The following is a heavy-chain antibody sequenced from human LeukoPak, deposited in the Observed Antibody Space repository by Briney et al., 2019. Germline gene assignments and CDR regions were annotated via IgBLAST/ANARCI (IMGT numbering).Heavy chain of an antibody. Sequence: PGGSLRLSCAASGFTFSNYWMHWVRQAPGKGLVWLSRIDSDGSTTNYADSVKGRFTTSRDNAKNTLYLQMNSLRVDDTGSYYCARGGATGTTLASDYWGQGTLATVSS. V-gene: IGHV3-74*01. CDR3: ARGGATGTTLASDY. J-gene: IGHJ4*02. D-gene: IGHD1-1*01. CDR2: IDSDGSTT. CDR1: GFTFSNYW.